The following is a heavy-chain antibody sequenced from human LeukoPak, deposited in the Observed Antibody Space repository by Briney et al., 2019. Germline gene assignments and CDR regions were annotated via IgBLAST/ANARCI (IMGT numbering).Heavy chain of an antibody. CDR1: GGSISSSSYY. D-gene: IGHD1-7*01. J-gene: IGHJ4*02. Sequence: SETLSLTCTVSGGSISSSSYYWGWIRQPPGKGLEWIGSIYYSGSTYYNPSLKSRVTISVDTSKNQFSLKLSSVTAADTAVYCCATQLGLMGPHDYWGQGTLVTVSS. CDR2: IYYSGST. V-gene: IGHV4-39*01. CDR3: ATQLGLMGPHDY.